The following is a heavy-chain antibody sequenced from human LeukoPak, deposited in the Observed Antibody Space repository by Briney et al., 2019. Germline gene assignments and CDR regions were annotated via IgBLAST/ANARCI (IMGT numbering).Heavy chain of an antibody. CDR3: ARARAGYSSGWTDYYYYGMDV. CDR1: GYTFTGYY. V-gene: IGHV1-2*02. CDR2: INPNSGGT. D-gene: IGHD6-19*01. Sequence: AASVKVSCKAPGYTFTGYYMHWVRQAPGQGLEWMGWINPNSGGTNYAQKLQGRVTMTTDTSTSTAYMELRSLRSDDTAVYYCARARAGYSSGWTDYYYYGMDVWGQGTTVTVSS. J-gene: IGHJ6*02.